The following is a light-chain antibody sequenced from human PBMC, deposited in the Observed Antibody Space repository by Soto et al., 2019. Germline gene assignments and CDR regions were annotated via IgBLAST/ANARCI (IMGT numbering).Light chain of an antibody. CDR3: QQYGSLPET. CDR2: GAS. V-gene: IGKV3-20*01. CDR1: QSVSSSY. Sequence: EIVLTQSPGTLSLSPGERATLSCRASQSVSSSYLAWYQQKPGQAPRLLIYGASSRATGIPDRFSGSGSGTDFTLTISRLEPEDFAVYYYQQYGSLPETFGQGTKLEIK. J-gene: IGKJ2*01.